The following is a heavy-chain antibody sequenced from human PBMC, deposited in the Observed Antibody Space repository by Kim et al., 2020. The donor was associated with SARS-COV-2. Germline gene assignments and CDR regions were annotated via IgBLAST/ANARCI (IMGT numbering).Heavy chain of an antibody. D-gene: IGHD3-10*01. V-gene: IGHV4-59*08. CDR3: ARGDNPYYYGSGSRTHNWFDP. Sequence: SETLSLTCTVSGGSISSYYWSWIRQPPGKGLEWIGYIYYSGSTNYNPSLKSRVTISVDTSKNQFSLKLSSVTAADTAVYYCARGDNPYYYGSGSRTHNWFDPWGQGTLVTVSS. J-gene: IGHJ5*02. CDR2: IYYSGST. CDR1: GGSISSYY.